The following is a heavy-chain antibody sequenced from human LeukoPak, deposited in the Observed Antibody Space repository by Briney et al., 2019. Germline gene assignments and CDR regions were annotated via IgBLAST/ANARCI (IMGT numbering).Heavy chain of an antibody. D-gene: IGHD2-2*01. CDR1: GGTFSSYA. V-gene: IGHV1-69*05. J-gene: IGHJ5*02. CDR3: ARHAGPLGYCSSTGCLNWFDP. Sequence: GASVKVSCKASGGTFSSYAISWVRQAPRQGLEWMGGIIPIFGTANYAQKFQGRVTITTDESTSTAYMELSSLRSEDTAVYYCARHAGPLGYCSSTGCLNWFDPWGQGTLVTVSS. CDR2: IIPIFGTA.